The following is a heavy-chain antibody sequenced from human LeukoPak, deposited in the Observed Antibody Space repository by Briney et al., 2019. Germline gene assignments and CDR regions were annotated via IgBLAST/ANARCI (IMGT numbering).Heavy chain of an antibody. V-gene: IGHV4-4*02. CDR2: IYHSGST. CDR1: GGSISSSNW. CDR3: ARLHYYGSGSSPNWFDP. D-gene: IGHD3-10*01. J-gene: IGHJ5*02. Sequence: SETLSLTFAVSGGSISSSNWWSWVRQPPGKGLEWIGEIYHSGSTNYNPSLKSRVTISVDKSKNQFSLKLSSVTAADTAVYYCARLHYYGSGSSPNWFDPWGQGTLVTVSS.